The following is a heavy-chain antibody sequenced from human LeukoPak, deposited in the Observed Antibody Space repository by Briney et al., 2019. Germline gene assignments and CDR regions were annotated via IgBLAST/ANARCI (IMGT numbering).Heavy chain of an antibody. CDR3: AKRYYYMDV. V-gene: IGHV3-23*01. CDR2: ISGSGGTT. Sequence: PGGSLRLSCAASGFTFRNYAMRWVRQAPGKGLEWVSAISGSGGTTYYADSVKGRFTISRDNSKNTMYLQMKSLRAEDTAVYYCAKRYYYMDVWGKGATVTVSS. J-gene: IGHJ6*03. CDR1: GFTFRNYA.